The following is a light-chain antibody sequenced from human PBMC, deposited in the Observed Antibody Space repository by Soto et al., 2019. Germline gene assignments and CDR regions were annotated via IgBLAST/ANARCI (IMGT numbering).Light chain of an antibody. Sequence: QSVLTQPASVSGSPGQSITISCTGTSSDVGAYNYVSWYQQHPGKAPKLMIYEVSYRPSGVSDRFSGSKSGNTASLTVSGLQAEDEADYYCSSYAGSSNVFGTGTKLTVL. CDR2: EVS. CDR1: SSDVGAYNY. CDR3: SSYAGSSNV. V-gene: IGLV2-14*01. J-gene: IGLJ1*01.